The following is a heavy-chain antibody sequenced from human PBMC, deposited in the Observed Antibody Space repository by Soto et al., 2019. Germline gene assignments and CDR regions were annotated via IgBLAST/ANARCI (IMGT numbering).Heavy chain of an antibody. Sequence: SETLSLTCTVSGGSISSYCWSWIRQPPGKGQEWIGYIYYSGSTNYNPSLKSRVTISVDTSKNQFSLKLSSVTAADTAVYYCASSESEQWLSLFDYWGQGTLVTVSS. D-gene: IGHD6-19*01. CDR3: ASSESEQWLSLFDY. V-gene: IGHV4-59*01. CDR2: IYYSGST. CDR1: GGSISSYC. J-gene: IGHJ4*02.